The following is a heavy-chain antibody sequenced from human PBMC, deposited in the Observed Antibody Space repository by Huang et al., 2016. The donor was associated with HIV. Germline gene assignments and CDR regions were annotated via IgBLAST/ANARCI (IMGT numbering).Heavy chain of an antibody. CDR3: ARLLQTSAVGHRGYLDH. CDR2: IYAGDPDA. Sequence: EVQLVQSGAEMKKPGESLKISCQGSAFTFSSYWIAWVRQVPGKGLEWMGIIYAGDPDARYSPSFQVQVTISVDESISTAYLQWDGLKASDTAIYYCARLLQTSAVGHRGYLDHWGQGTLVTVSS. V-gene: IGHV5-51*03. CDR1: AFTFSSYW. J-gene: IGHJ4*02. D-gene: IGHD6-13*01.